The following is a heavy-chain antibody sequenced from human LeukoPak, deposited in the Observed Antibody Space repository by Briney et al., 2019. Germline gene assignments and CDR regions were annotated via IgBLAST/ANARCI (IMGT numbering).Heavy chain of an antibody. CDR2: INHSGST. Sequence: SETLSLTCAVYGGSFSGYYWSWIRQPPGKGLEWIGEINHSGSTSYNPSLKSRVTISVDTSKNQFSLKLSSVTAADTAVYYCARVGSSGYYYYYGMDVWGQGTTVTVSS. J-gene: IGHJ6*02. V-gene: IGHV4-34*01. D-gene: IGHD3-22*01. CDR1: GGSFSGYY. CDR3: ARVGSSGYYYYYGMDV.